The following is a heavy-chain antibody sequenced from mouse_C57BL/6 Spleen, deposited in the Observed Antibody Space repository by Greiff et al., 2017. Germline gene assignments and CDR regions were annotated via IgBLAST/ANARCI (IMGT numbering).Heavy chain of an antibody. CDR3: ARTGTAWFAD. CDR2: INPNYGTT. CDR1: GYSFTDYN. J-gene: IGHJ3*01. Sequence: EVQLMESGPELVKPGASVKISCKASGYSFTDYNMNWVKQSHGKSLEWIGVINPNYGTTSYKQKFKGKATLTVDQSYSTAYMQLNSLTSEDSAVYYCARTGTAWFADWGQRTLVTVSA. V-gene: IGHV1-39*01. D-gene: IGHD4-1*01.